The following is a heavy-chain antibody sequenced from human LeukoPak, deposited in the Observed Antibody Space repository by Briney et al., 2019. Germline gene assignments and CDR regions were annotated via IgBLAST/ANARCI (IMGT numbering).Heavy chain of an antibody. CDR2: VSSRGSTI. Sequence: GGSLRLSCAASGFTFSSYEMNWVRQAPGKGLEWVSYVSSRGSTIYYADSVKGRFTISRDNAKNTLYQQMNSLRAEDTAVYYCARQRFYGDYAGDYWGQGTLVTVSS. J-gene: IGHJ4*02. D-gene: IGHD4-17*01. CDR1: GFTFSSYE. V-gene: IGHV3-48*03. CDR3: ARQRFYGDYAGDY.